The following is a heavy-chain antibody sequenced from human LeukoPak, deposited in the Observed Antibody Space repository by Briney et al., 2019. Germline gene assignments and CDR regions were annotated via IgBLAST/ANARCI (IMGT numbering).Heavy chain of an antibody. CDR3: ARSRRPNDTRGRFDWLWRGYYFDY. V-gene: IGHV5-51*01. J-gene: IGHJ4*02. CDR1: GYSFTSYW. Sequence: AGESLKISCKGSGYSFTSYWIGWVRQMPGKGLEWMGIIYPGDSDTRYSPSFQGQVTISADKSISTAYLQWSSLKASDTAMYYCARSRRPNDTRGRFDWLWRGYYFDYWGQGTLVTVSS. CDR2: IYPGDSDT. D-gene: IGHD3-9*01.